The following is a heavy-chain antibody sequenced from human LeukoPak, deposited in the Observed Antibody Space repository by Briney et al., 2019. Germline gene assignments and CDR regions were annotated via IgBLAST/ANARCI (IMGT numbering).Heavy chain of an antibody. V-gene: IGHV3-30-3*01. J-gene: IGHJ5*02. CDR1: GFTFSSYA. CDR3: ARTGTNAWFDP. Sequence: GGSLRLSCAASGFTFSSYAMHWVRQAPSKGLEWVAVISYDGSNKYYADSVKGRFTISRDNSKNTLYLQMNGLRAEDTAVYYCARTGTNAWFDPWGQGTLVTVSS. D-gene: IGHD1-14*01. CDR2: ISYDGSNK.